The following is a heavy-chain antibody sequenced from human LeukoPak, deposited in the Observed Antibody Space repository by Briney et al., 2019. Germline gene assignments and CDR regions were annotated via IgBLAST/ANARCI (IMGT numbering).Heavy chain of an antibody. D-gene: IGHD3-22*01. V-gene: IGHV3-23*01. CDR3: AKRDSSGHYPYYFDY. J-gene: IGHJ4*02. Sequence: GGSLRLSCAASGFTFTSYAMSWVRQAPGKGLEWVSAIGGTDGTTYYADSVKGRFTISRDNSKNTLYLQMNSLRAEDTAVYYCAKRDSSGHYPYYFDYWGQGTLATVSS. CDR1: GFTFTSYA. CDR2: IGGTDGTT.